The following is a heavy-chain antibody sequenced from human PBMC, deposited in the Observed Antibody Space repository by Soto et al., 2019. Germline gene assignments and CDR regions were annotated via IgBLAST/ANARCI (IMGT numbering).Heavy chain of an antibody. D-gene: IGHD3-22*01. Sequence: QLQESGPGLVKPSETLSLTCRVSDGSMNSDSSYWGWIRQPPGKGLEWIGVINHSGSTYHNLSPKGRVTMSVDASRNQFSLKLTSMTAADTAVYYCARLGGYVSVGYYYLWDSWGQGTLVTVSS. CDR1: DGSMNSDSSY. CDR2: INHSGST. CDR3: ARLGGYVSVGYYYLWDS. J-gene: IGHJ4*02. V-gene: IGHV4-39*01.